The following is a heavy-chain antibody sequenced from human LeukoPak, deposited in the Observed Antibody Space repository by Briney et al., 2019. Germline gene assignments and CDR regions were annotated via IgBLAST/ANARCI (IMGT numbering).Heavy chain of an antibody. Sequence: ASVKVSCKASGYTFTSYAMHWVRQAPGQRLEWMGWINAGNGNTKYSQKFQGRVTITRDTSASTAYMELSSLRSEDTAVYYCAKGPPPSVFWSGYSTAGYFDYWGQGTLVTVSS. D-gene: IGHD3-3*01. J-gene: IGHJ4*02. CDR1: GYTFTSYA. CDR3: AKGPPPSVFWSGYSTAGYFDY. CDR2: INAGNGNT. V-gene: IGHV1-3*01.